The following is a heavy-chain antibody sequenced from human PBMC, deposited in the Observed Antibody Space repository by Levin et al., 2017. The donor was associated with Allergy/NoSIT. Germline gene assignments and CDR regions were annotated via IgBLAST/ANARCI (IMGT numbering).Heavy chain of an antibody. CDR1: GFTFSSYW. J-gene: IGHJ4*02. CDR2: LKQDGSEK. CDR3: ARVRGGASTSTAFDY. D-gene: IGHD2-2*01. V-gene: IGHV3-7*01. Sequence: HTGGSLRLSCAASGFTFSSYWMSWVRQAPGKGLEWVANLKQDGSEKYYVDSVKGRFTISRDNAENSLYLQMNSLRAEDTAVYYCARVRGGASTSTAFDYWGQGTLVTVSS.